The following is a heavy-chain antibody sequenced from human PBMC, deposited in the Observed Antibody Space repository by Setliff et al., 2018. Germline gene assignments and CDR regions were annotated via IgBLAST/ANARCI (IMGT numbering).Heavy chain of an antibody. V-gene: IGHV1-18*01. CDR2: IGVYSGNT. CDR1: GYTFTESI. D-gene: IGHD2-8*01. J-gene: IGHJ4*02. Sequence: ASVKVSCKASGYTFTESIVSWVRQAPGQGLEWLGWIGVYSGNTYTAQRFQGRVTMTTDTSTNMAYLELRGLRSDDTAVYYCLRLVRYCSRTSCQRTSGDEVWGQGALVTVSS. CDR3: LRLVRYCSRTSCQRTSGDEV.